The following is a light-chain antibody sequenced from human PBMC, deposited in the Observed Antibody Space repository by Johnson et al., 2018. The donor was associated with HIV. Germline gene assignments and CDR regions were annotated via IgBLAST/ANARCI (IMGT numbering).Light chain of an antibody. V-gene: IGLV1-51*02. CDR1: SSNIGNNY. J-gene: IGLJ1*01. CDR3: GTWDSSLSAGFYV. Sequence: QSVLTQPPSVSAAPGQKVTISCSGSSSNIGNNYVSWYQQLPETAPKLLIYENNKRPSGIPDRFSGSKSGTSATLGITGLQTGDEADYYCGTWDSSLSAGFYVFGTGTKVTVL. CDR2: ENN.